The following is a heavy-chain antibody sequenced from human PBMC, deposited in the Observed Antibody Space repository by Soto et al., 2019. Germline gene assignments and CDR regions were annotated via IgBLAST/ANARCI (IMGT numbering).Heavy chain of an antibody. CDR3: ARGGYYDNSWGKLNHYGLDV. Sequence: QVQLMQSAXEVKKXGASVRVSCKASGYTFIRYGMTWVRQAPGERLEWLGWISPYNDYTIYAQKVQGRVTMTTDTSTRTVYMDLRGLRSDDTAVYYCARGGYYDNSWGKLNHYGLDVWGQGTSVTVSS. CDR1: GYTFIRYG. J-gene: IGHJ6*02. CDR2: ISPYNDYT. V-gene: IGHV1-18*01. D-gene: IGHD3-16*01.